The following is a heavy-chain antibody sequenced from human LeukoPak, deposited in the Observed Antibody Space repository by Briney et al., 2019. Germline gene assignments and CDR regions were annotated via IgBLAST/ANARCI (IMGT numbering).Heavy chain of an antibody. D-gene: IGHD5-18*01. CDR2: ISGSGANT. CDR3: AKDDTWIQLWYDY. Sequence: GGSLRLSCAASGFTFSTYVMTWVRQAPGKGPEWVSAISGSGANTYYADSVKGRFTISRDNSKNTLYLQMNSLRAEDAAVYYCAKDDTWIQLWYDYWGQGTQVTVSS. CDR1: GFTFSTYV. J-gene: IGHJ4*02. V-gene: IGHV3-23*01.